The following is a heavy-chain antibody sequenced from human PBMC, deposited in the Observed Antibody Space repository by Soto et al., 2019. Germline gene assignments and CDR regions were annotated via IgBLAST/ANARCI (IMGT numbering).Heavy chain of an antibody. V-gene: IGHV5-51*01. CDR2: IYPGDSDT. J-gene: IGHJ4*02. CDR3: ARPAQYANTWYSFDY. Sequence: PGESLKISCKGSGYSFTSYWIGWVRQMPGKGLEWMGIIYPGDSDTRYSPSFQGQVTISADKSISTAYLQWSSLKASDTAVYYCARPAQYANTWYSFDYWGQGTLVTVSS. CDR1: GYSFTSYW. D-gene: IGHD6-13*01.